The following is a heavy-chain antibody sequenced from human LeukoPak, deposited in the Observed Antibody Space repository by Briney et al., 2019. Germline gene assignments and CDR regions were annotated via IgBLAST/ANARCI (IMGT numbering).Heavy chain of an antibody. D-gene: IGHD3-22*01. J-gene: IGHJ4*02. V-gene: IGHV1-8*03. Sequence: GASVKVSCKASGYTFTSLDINWVRQATGQGLEWMGWMNPKSGYTGSAQQFQGRDTFTRSTSISTAYMELSSLRSEDTAVYYCVRVDGSPDFWGQGTLITVSS. CDR3: VRVDGSPDF. CDR2: MNPKSGYT. CDR1: GYTFTSLD.